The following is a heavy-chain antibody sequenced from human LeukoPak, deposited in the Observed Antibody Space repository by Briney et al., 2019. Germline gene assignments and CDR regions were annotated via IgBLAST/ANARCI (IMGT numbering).Heavy chain of an antibody. CDR2: IYHSGST. V-gene: IGHV4-30-2*01. J-gene: IGHJ3*02. Sequence: SETLSLTCAVSGGSISSGGYSWSWIRQPPGKGLEWIGYIYHSGSTYYNPSLKSRVTISVDRSKNQFSLKLSSVTAADTAVYYCARGGGGWYGSYALDIWGQGTMVTVSS. D-gene: IGHD6-19*01. CDR1: GGSISSGGYS. CDR3: ARGGGGWYGSYALDI.